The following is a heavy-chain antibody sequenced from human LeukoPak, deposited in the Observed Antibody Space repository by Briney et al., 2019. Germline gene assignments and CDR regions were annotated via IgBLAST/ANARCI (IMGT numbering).Heavy chain of an antibody. CDR2: ISYDGSNK. V-gene: IGHV3-30*01. Sequence: GRSLRLSCAASGFTFSSYAMHWVRQAPGKGLEWVAVISYDGSNKYYADSVKGRFTISRDNSKNTLYLQMNSLRAEDTAVYYCARDPTGDSWFDPWGQGTLVTVSS. CDR3: ARDPTGDSWFDP. CDR1: GFTFSSYA. J-gene: IGHJ5*02. D-gene: IGHD3-3*01.